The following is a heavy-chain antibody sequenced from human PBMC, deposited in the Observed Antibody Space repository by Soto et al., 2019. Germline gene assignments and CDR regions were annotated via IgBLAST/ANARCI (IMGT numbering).Heavy chain of an antibody. CDR2: INPNSGNT. Sequence: QVQLVQSGAEVKKPGASVKVSCKTTGYTFTSYDVNWVRQATGQGLEWMGWINPNSGNTDYAQKFQGRVTVTRDTSINTAYMELSSLRSEDTAVYYCARGPFYSSGPIDFWRQGTLITVSS. D-gene: IGHD6-19*01. CDR3: ARGPFYSSGPIDF. J-gene: IGHJ4*02. V-gene: IGHV1-8*01. CDR1: GYTFTSYD.